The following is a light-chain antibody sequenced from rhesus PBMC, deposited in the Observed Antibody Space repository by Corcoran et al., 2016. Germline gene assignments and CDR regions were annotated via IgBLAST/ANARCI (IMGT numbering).Light chain of an antibody. Sequence: EIVMTQSPATLSLSPGERATLSCRASQSVSSYVAWYQQKPEQAPRLLIYGASSRATGIPDRFSGSGSGTDFTLIISSLEPEDVGVYYCQQYNNWKLTFGGGTKVELK. CDR3: QQYNNWKLT. J-gene: IGKJ4*01. CDR1: QSVSSY. CDR2: GAS. V-gene: IGKV3S9*01.